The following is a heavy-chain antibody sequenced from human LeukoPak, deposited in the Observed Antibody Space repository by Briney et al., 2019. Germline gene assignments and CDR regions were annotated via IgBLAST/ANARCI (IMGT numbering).Heavy chain of an antibody. Sequence: GGSLRLSCAASGFTFDRFTIHWVRQTPGKGLEWVSLINRRGHTFYADSAKGRFTISRDNSRNSVFLQMNSLRPEDTALYHRAKEVDCPSDCLFFHSWGQGTLVTVSS. V-gene: IGHV3-43*01. J-gene: IGHJ4*02. CDR3: AKEVDCPSDCLFFHS. CDR1: GFTFDRFT. CDR2: INRRGHT. D-gene: IGHD2-21*02.